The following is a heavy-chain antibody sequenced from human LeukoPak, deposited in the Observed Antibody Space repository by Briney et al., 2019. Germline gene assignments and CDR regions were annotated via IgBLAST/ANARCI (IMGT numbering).Heavy chain of an antibody. J-gene: IGHJ4*02. CDR1: GGSFFGSH. Sequence: SETLSLTCAVSGGSFFGSHWYCIRQSPEKGLEWIGEINHSGRTNYNPSLKSRVTISVDTSKSHFFLKLTSVTAADTALYYCARYPTTVVTLPYYFDFWGQGTLVTVSA. CDR2: INHSGRT. CDR3: ARYPTTVVTLPYYFDF. V-gene: IGHV4-34*01. D-gene: IGHD4-23*01.